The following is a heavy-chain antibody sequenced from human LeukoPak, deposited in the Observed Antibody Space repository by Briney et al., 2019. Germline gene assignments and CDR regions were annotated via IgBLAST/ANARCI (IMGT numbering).Heavy chain of an antibody. CDR3: AKDQRGASGWFFDY. J-gene: IGHJ4*02. CDR2: ISSSSSYT. D-gene: IGHD6-19*01. CDR1: GFTFSSYI. V-gene: IGHV3-21*04. Sequence: GGSLRLSCAASGFTFSSYIMNWVRQAPGKGLEWFSSISSSSSYTYYADSVKGRFTISRDNSKNTLYLQMNSLRAEDTAVYYCAKDQRGASGWFFDYWGQGTLVTVSS.